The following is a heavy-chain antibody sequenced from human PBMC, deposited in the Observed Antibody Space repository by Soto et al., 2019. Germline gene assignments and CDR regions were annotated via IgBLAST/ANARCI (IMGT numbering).Heavy chain of an antibody. V-gene: IGHV5-51*01. D-gene: IGHD1-26*01. J-gene: IGHJ4*02. CDR3: ARYSGSYWHYLDF. CDR1: GYSFANHW. CDR2: IYPRDSDT. Sequence: PGESLKISCTGSGYSFANHWFAWVRQLPEKGLERIGTIYPRDSDTKYSSAFRSHATISADTSVSTAYLQWRSLEATDSAIYYCARYSGSYWHYLDFWGQGTLVTVSS.